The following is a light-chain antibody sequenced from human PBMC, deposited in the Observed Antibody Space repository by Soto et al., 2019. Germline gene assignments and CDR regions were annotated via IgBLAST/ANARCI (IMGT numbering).Light chain of an antibody. J-gene: IGKJ1*01. CDR1: QDISSF. Sequence: DIKMTQSRSSLSASVGDRVAITCRASQDISSFLNWYQHKPGRAPKLLIDGESSLQSGVPSRFSGSGSGTDFTLTSSSLQSEDVATYYCQQSDRHPPTFGQGTKVDIK. V-gene: IGKV1-39*01. CDR2: GES. CDR3: QQSDRHPPT.